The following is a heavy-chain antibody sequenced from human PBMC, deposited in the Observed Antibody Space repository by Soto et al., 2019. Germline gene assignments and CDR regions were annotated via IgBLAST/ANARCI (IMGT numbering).Heavy chain of an antibody. CDR3: ARATANNFDWPDPERINWFDP. Sequence: EVQLVESGGGLVKPGGSLRLSCAASGFTFSSYSMNWVRQAPGKGLEWVSSISSSSSYIYYADSVKGRFTISRDNAKNSLYLQMNSLRAEDTAMYYCARATANNFDWPDPERINWFDPWGQGTLVTVSS. J-gene: IGHJ5*02. CDR1: GFTFSSYS. CDR2: ISSSSSYI. D-gene: IGHD3-9*01. V-gene: IGHV3-21*01.